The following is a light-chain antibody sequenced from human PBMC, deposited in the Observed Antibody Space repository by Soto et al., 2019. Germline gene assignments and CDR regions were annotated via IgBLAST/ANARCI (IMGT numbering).Light chain of an antibody. CDR3: HQTNTWLPLT. J-gene: IGKJ4*01. V-gene: IGKV3-15*01. CDR1: QTISND. CDR2: GAS. Sequence: EGVTLSCRASQTISNDLAWYQQKPGQAPRLLIYGASTRATGVPARFSGGGCGTEFTLTISSLQSEDFAFNHCHQTNTWLPLTFGAGPNMDIK.